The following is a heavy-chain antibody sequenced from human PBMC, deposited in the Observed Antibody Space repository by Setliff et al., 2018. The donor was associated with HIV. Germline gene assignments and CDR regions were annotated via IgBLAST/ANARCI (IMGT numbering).Heavy chain of an antibody. Sequence: PSETLSLTCPASRYANSSGYYWGWIRQPPGKGLEWIGAIYHSGSSYYSPSLKSRVTLFLDTSKNQFSRTLNSLTAADTAGSYCARLAGQRTIAAADYYFDFWGQGALVTISS. CDR2: IYHSGSS. V-gene: IGHV4-38-2*01. CDR1: RYANSSGYY. CDR3: ARLAGQRTIAAADYYFDF. D-gene: IGHD6-13*01. J-gene: IGHJ4*02.